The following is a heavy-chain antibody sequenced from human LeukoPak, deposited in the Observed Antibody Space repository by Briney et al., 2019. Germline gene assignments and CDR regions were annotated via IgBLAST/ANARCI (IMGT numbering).Heavy chain of an antibody. CDR3: ARGAGNFDY. V-gene: IGHV4-59*01. D-gene: IGHD6-19*01. J-gene: IGHJ4*02. CDR1: GGSISSYF. Sequence: PSETLSLTCTVSGGSISSYFWSWIRQPPGKGLEWIGYIYYSGSTNYNPSLKSRVTISVDTSKNRFSLRLSSVTAADTAAYYCARGAGNFDYWGQGTLVTVSS. CDR2: IYYSGST.